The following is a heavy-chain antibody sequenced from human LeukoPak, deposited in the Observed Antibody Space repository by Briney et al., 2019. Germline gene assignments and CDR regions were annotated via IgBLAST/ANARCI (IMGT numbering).Heavy chain of an antibody. J-gene: IGHJ4*02. CDR1: GFTVSSNY. Sequence: GGSLRLSCAASGFTVSSNYMSWVRQAPGKGLEWVSGISGSGVKTNYVDSVKGRFTISRDNSKKTLYLQMNSLIAEDTAVYYCAKDDYGDLIDYWGQGTLVTVSS. CDR3: AKDDYGDLIDY. CDR2: ISGSGVKT. D-gene: IGHD4-17*01. V-gene: IGHV3-23*01.